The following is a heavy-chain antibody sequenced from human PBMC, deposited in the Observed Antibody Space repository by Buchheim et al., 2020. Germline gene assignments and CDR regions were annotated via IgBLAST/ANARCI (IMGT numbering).Heavy chain of an antibody. Sequence: QVQLVQSGAEVKKPGASVKVSCKASGYTFTSYDINWVRQATGQGLEWMGWMNPNSGNTGYAQKFQGRVTMTRNTSISTAYKELSSLRTEDTAVDYCARDVARGWAYSRYYYYYGMDGWGQGTT. D-gene: IGHD4-11*01. CDR2: MNPNSGNT. CDR3: ARDVARGWAYSRYYYYYGMDG. V-gene: IGHV1-8*01. CDR1: GYTFTSYD. J-gene: IGHJ6*02.